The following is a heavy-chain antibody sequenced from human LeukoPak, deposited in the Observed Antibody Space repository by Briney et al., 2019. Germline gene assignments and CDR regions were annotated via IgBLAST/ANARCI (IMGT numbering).Heavy chain of an antibody. V-gene: IGHV3-7*03. CDR2: VKQDGSEK. Sequence: QAGGSLRLSCAASGFTFSSYWMSWVRQAPGKGLEWVANVKQDGSEKKYMDSVKGRFTISRDNAKNSLYLQMNSLRAEDTALYHCARELYSRPLTFDIWGQGTMVTVSS. CDR3: ARELYSRPLTFDI. J-gene: IGHJ3*02. CDR1: GFTFSSYW. D-gene: IGHD2-15*01.